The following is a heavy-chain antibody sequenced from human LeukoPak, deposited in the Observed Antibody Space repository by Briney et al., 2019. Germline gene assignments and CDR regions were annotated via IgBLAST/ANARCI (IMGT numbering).Heavy chain of an antibody. D-gene: IGHD5-24*01. J-gene: IGHJ6*03. CDR2: FDPEDGET. CDR1: GYALTELS. Sequence: ASVKVSCKVSGYALTELSMHWVRQAPGKGLEWMGGFDPEDGETIYAQKFQGRVTMTEDTSTDTAYMELSSLRSEDTAVYYCATGSTIHYYYYMDVWGKGTTVTVSS. V-gene: IGHV1-24*01. CDR3: ATGSTIHYYYYMDV.